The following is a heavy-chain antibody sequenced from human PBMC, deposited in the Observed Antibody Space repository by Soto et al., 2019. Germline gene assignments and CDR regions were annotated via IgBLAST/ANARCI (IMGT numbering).Heavy chain of an antibody. CDR3: ARDSSPYYFDY. V-gene: IGHV1-46*01. CDR1: GYTFTSYY. CDR2: INPSGDST. J-gene: IGHJ4*02. Sequence: ASVKVSCKASGYTFTSYYMHWVRQAPGQGLEWMGIINPSGDSTSYAQKFQGRVTMTRDTSTSTVYMELSSLRSEDTAVYYCARDSSPYYFDYWGQGTLVTVSS. D-gene: IGHD2-2*01.